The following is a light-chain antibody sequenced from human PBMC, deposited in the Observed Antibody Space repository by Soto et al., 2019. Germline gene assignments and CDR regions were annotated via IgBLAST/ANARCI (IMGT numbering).Light chain of an antibody. CDR2: AAS. CDR3: QQRHSLPLT. CDR1: QDISNH. V-gene: IGKV1-33*01. J-gene: IGKJ4*01. Sequence: DIQMTQSPSSLSASVGDRVTITCQASQDISNHLSWYQQKPGKAPKLLIYAASTLETGVPSGFTGSGSGTDFTFTISSLQPENVATYYCQQRHSLPLTFGGGTKVEIK.